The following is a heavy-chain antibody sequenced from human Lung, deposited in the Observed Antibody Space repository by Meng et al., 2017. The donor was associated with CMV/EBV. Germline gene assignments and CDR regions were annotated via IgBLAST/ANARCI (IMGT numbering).Heavy chain of an antibody. D-gene: IGHD3-10*01. CDR1: GYSFTSYW. V-gene: IGHV5-51*01. Sequence: GGSLRLXXKGSGYSFTSYWIGWVRQMPGKGLEWMGIIYPGDSDTRYSPSFQGQVTISADKSISTAYLQWGSLKASDTAMYYCARHGVSTIYYYYGMDVWGQGXTVTVSS. J-gene: IGHJ6*02. CDR2: IYPGDSDT. CDR3: ARHGVSTIYYYYGMDV.